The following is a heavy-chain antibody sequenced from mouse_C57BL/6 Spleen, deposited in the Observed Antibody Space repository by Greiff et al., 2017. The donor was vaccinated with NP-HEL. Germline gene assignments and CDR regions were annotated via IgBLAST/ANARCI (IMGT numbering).Heavy chain of an antibody. J-gene: IGHJ4*01. D-gene: IGHD2-2*01. CDR1: GFSLTSYA. CDR3: ARNWEVTANYYAMDY. V-gene: IGHV2-9-1*01. CDR2: IWTGGGT. Sequence: QVQLKQSGPGLVAPSQSLSITCTVSGFSLTSYAISWVRQPPGKGLEWLGVIWTGGGTNYNSALKSRPSISKDNSKSQVFLKMNSLQTDDTARYYCARNWEVTANYYAMDYWGQGTSVTVSS.